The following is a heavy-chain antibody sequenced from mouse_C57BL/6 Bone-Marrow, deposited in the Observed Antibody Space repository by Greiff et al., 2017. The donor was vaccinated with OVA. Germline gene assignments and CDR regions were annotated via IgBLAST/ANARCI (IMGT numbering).Heavy chain of an antibody. CDR2: IYPRDGST. J-gene: IGHJ4*01. V-gene: IGHV1-85*01. D-gene: IGHD1-2*01. Sequence: VKLMESGPELVKPGASVKLSCKASGYTFTSYDINWVKQRPGQGLEWIGWIYPRDGSTKYNEKFKGKATLTVDTYSSTEYMELHSLTSEDSAVYFCERDGGLRLVYAMDYWGQGTSVTVSS. CDR3: ERDGGLRLVYAMDY. CDR1: GYTFTSYD.